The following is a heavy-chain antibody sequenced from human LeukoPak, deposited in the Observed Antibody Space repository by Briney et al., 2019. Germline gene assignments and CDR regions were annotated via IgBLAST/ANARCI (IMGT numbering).Heavy chain of an antibody. V-gene: IGHV4-59*08. D-gene: IGHD4-17*01. CDR1: GGSISSYY. Sequence: PSETLSLTCTVSGGSISSYYWSWIRQPPGKGLEWIGYIYYSGSTNYNPSLKSRVTISVDTSKNQFSLKLSSVTAADTAVYYCARHSRQGDYDPGPYDYWGQGTLVTVSS. CDR2: IYYSGST. CDR3: ARHSRQGDYDPGPYDY. J-gene: IGHJ4*02.